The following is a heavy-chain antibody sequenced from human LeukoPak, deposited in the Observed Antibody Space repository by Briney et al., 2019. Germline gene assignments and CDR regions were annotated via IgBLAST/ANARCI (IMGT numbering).Heavy chain of an antibody. Sequence: EGSLRLSCAASGFTFGTHAMTWVRQAPGKGLEWVSGMSGHGDTSYYADSVKGRFTISRDNSKNTLFLQMNSLRAEDTAVYYCAKLAGIRGWFVYYFDYWGQGTLVTVS. V-gene: IGHV3-23*01. CDR3: AKLAGIRGWFVYYFDY. D-gene: IGHD6-19*01. CDR2: MSGHGDTS. CDR1: GFTFGTHA. J-gene: IGHJ4*02.